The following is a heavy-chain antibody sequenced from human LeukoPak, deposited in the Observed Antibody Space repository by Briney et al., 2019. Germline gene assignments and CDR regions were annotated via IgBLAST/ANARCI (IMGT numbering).Heavy chain of an antibody. Sequence: GGSLTLSCAASGFTFSNYWMSRVRQAPGKGLEWVANIKQDGSEKYYVDSVKGRFTISRDNAKNSLYLQMNSLRAEDTAVYYCAREEGPSEFDYRGQGTLVTVSS. J-gene: IGHJ4*02. CDR2: IKQDGSEK. CDR3: AREEGPSEFDY. CDR1: GFTFSNYW. V-gene: IGHV3-7*01.